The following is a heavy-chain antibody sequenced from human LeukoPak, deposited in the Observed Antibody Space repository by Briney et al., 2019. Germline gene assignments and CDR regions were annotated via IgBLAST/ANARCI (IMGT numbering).Heavy chain of an antibody. J-gene: IGHJ4*02. V-gene: IGHV3-15*01. CDR2: IKNKTDGGTT. Sequence: GGSLRLSCAASGFTFSNAWMSWVRQAPGKGLEWVGRIKNKTDGGTTDYAAPVKGRFTISRDDSKNTLYLQMNSLKTEDTAVYYCTTEDHYYDSSGRDYWGQGTLVTVSS. CDR1: GFTFSNAW. CDR3: TTEDHYYDSSGRDY. D-gene: IGHD3-22*01.